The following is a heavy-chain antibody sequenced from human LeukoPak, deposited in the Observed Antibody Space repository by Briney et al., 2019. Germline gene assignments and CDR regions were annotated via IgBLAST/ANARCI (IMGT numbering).Heavy chain of an antibody. CDR2: IYYSGNT. J-gene: IGHJ4*02. Sequence: SETLSLTCTVSGCSISSYYWSCIRQPPGKGLEWIGYIYYSGNTNYNPSLKSRVTISVDTSKNQFSLELSSVTAADTAVYYCARLGTNYGDYRFAFWGQRTLVTVSS. V-gene: IGHV4-59*12. CDR1: GCSISSYY. CDR3: ARLGTNYGDYRFAF. D-gene: IGHD4-17*01.